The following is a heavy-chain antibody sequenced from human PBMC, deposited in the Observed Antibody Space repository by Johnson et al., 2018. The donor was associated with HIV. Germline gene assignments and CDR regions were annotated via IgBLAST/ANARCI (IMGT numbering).Heavy chain of an antibody. D-gene: IGHD1-26*01. CDR2: INWNGGST. V-gene: IGHV3-20*04. Sequence: VQLVESGGGLVKPGGSLRLSCAASGFTFSDYYMSWVRQAPGKGLEWVSGINWNGGSTGYADSVKGRFTISRDNAKNSLYLQMNNLRAEDTALYYCSRRWELHSNAFDIWGQGTMVTVSS. J-gene: IGHJ3*02. CDR1: GFTFSDYY. CDR3: SRRWELHSNAFDI.